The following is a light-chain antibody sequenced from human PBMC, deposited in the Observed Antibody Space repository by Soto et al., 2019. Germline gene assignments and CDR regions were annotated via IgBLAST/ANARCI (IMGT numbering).Light chain of an antibody. CDR1: TSNIGSNY. V-gene: IGLV1-47*01. CDR3: AAWDDSLSGRV. Sequence: QSVLTQPPSASWTPGQRVTISCSGSTSNIGSNYVYWYQQLPGTAPKLLIYMNNQRPSGVPDRFSGSKSGTSASLAISGLRSEDEADYYCAAWDDSLSGRVFGGGTKLTVL. CDR2: MNN. J-gene: IGLJ2*01.